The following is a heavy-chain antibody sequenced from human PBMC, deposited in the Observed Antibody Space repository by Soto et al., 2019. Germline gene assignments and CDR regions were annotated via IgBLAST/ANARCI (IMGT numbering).Heavy chain of an antibody. D-gene: IGHD2-21*01. J-gene: IGHJ4*02. Sequence: PSETLSLTCTVSGGSISSGGYYWSWIRQAPGKGLEWIGYIYYSGSTYYNPSLKSRVTMSVDTSKNQFSLKLTSVTAADTAVYYCTRGGDAYKNGHWGQGTLVTVSS. CDR3: TRGGDAYKNGH. CDR2: IYYSGST. CDR1: GGSISSGGYY. V-gene: IGHV4-31*03.